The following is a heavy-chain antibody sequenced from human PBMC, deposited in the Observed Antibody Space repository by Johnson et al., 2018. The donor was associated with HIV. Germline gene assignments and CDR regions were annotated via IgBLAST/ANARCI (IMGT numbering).Heavy chain of an antibody. CDR1: GFTFTNAW. Sequence: VQLVESGGGVVQPGGSLRLSCAASGFTFTNAWMSWVRQAPGKGLEWVGRFKSKTDGGTTDYGAPVKGRFTISRDDSKDTVYLQMNSLRAEDTAVYYCARDWGLYSSGWYVDAFDIWGQGTMVTVSS. D-gene: IGHD6-19*01. CDR2: FKSKTDGGTT. V-gene: IGHV3-15*01. CDR3: ARDWGLYSSGWYVDAFDI. J-gene: IGHJ3*02.